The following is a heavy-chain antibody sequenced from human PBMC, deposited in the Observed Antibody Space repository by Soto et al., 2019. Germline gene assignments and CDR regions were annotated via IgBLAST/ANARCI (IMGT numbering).Heavy chain of an antibody. D-gene: IGHD4-17*01. Sequence: GGSLRLSCAAAGFTFSSYAMSWVRQAPGKGLEWVSAISGSGGSTYYADSVKGRFTISRDNSKDTLYLQMNSLRAEDMAVYYCAKDPRYRYGDYADYWGQGTLVTVSS. CDR2: ISGSGGST. V-gene: IGHV3-23*01. CDR3: AKDPRYRYGDYADY. CDR1: GFTFSSYA. J-gene: IGHJ4*02.